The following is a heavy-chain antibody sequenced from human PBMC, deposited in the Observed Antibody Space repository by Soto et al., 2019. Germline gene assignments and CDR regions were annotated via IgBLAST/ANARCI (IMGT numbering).Heavy chain of an antibody. CDR2: ISSYGGST. V-gene: IGHV3-64*01. D-gene: IGHD3-22*01. J-gene: IGHJ4*02. CDR1: GFTFSSYA. Sequence: EVQLVESGRGLVQPGGSLRLSCAASGFTFSSYAMHWVRQAPGKGLEYVSAISSYGGSTYYANSVKGRFTISRDNSKNTLYLQMGSLRAEDMAVYYCARDPDSSGYYYFDYWGQGTLVTVSS. CDR3: ARDPDSSGYYYFDY.